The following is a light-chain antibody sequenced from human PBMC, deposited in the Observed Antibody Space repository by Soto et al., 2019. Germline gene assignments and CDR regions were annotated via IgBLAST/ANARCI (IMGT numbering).Light chain of an antibody. J-gene: IGLJ2*01. V-gene: IGLV2-8*01. CDR1: ANNIGGYNF. CDR3: SSYAGSNNVI. CDR2: EFR. Sequence: QSALTQPPSASGSPGQSVTISCTGAANNIGGYNFVSWYQQHPGKAPKLIISEFREPPSGVPDRFSGSKSGNTASLTVSGLQAEDEADYYCSSYAGSNNVIFGGGTKVTVL.